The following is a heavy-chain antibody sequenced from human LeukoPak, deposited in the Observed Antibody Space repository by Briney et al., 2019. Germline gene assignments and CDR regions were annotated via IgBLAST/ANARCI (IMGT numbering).Heavy chain of an antibody. CDR3: AREIGRSYYYFGMDV. CDR2: INSGGST. D-gene: IGHD2-21*01. V-gene: IGHV3-66*01. Sequence: PGGSLRLSCAASGITVSSNYMNWVRQAPGKGLEWVSFINSGGSTYYADSVNGRFTISRDNAKYSLYLQMNSLRAEDTAVYYCAREIGRSYYYFGMDVWGQGTTVTVSS. CDR1: GITVSSNY. J-gene: IGHJ6*02.